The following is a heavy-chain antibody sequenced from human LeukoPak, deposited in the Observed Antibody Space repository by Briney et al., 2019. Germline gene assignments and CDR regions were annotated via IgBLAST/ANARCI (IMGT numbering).Heavy chain of an antibody. CDR1: GGTFSSYA. V-gene: IGHV1-69*05. CDR2: IIPICGTA. Sequence: ASVKVSCKASGGTFSSYAISWVRQAPGQGLEWMGRIIPICGTANYAQKFQGRVTITTDESTSTAYMELSSLRSEDTAVYYCANTAGRRYNYWGQGTLVTVSS. D-gene: IGHD6-13*01. CDR3: ANTAGRRYNY. J-gene: IGHJ4*02.